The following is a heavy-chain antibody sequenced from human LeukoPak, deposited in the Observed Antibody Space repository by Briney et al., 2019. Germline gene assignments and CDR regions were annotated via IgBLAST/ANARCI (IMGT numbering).Heavy chain of an antibody. CDR1: GGSISSGDYY. J-gene: IGHJ4*02. D-gene: IGHD3-22*01. Sequence: PSETLSLTCTVSGGSISSGDYYWSWIRQPPGKGLEWIGYIYYSGSTYYNPSLKSRVTISVDTSKNQFSLKLSFVTAADTAVYYCATKGFNYYDSSGSTIDYWGQGTLVTVSS. CDR2: IYYSGST. CDR3: ATKGFNYYDSSGSTIDY. V-gene: IGHV4-30-4*01.